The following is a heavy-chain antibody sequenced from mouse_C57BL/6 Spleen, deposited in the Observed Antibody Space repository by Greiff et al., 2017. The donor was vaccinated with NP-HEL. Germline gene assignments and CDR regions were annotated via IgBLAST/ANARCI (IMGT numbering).Heavy chain of an antibody. J-gene: IGHJ2*01. D-gene: IGHD1-1*01. CDR1: GYAFSSYW. V-gene: IGHV1-80*01. CDR2: IYPGDGDT. CDR3: ARGIFYYGSSRGYYFDY. Sequence: VQLQQSGAELVKPGASVKISCKASGYAFSSYWMNWVKQRPGKGLEWIGQIYPGDGDTNYNGKFKGKATLTADKSSSTAYMQLSSLTSEDSAVYFCARGIFYYGSSRGYYFDYWGQGTTLTVSS.